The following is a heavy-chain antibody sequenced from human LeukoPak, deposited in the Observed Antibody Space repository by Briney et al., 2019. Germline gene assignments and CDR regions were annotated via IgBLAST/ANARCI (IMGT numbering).Heavy chain of an antibody. V-gene: IGHV3-23*01. J-gene: IGHJ3*02. Sequence: PGGSLRLSCAASGFTFRSYAISWVPQAPGKWLEWISAISGSGGSTYYADSVKGRFTISRDNSKNTLYLQMNSLRAEDTAVYYCAKDLLVAYYDILTGYDAFDIWGKGTMATVSS. CDR1: GFTFRSYA. CDR3: AKDLLVAYYDILTGYDAFDI. CDR2: ISGSGGST. D-gene: IGHD3-9*01.